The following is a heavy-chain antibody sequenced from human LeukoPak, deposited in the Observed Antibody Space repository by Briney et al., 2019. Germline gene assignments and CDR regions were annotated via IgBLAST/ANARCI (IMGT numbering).Heavy chain of an antibody. CDR3: ATDIALAPATSPSGAFDI. D-gene: IGHD2-15*01. CDR1: GASMSDYY. V-gene: IGHV4-4*07. Sequence: SETLSLTCSVSGASMSDYYWSWIRQPAGKGLEWIGRIYTSGNTNYNPSLRSRVTMSIDASKSEFSLNLRSVTAADTALYYCATDIALAPATSPSGAFDIWGHGTVVTVSS. CDR2: IYTSGNT. J-gene: IGHJ3*02.